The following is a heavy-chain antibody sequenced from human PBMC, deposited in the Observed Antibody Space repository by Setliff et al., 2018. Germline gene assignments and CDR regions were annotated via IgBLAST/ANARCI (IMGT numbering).Heavy chain of an antibody. D-gene: IGHD3-22*01. Sequence: ASVKVSCKASGYIFTSYGISWVRQAPGQGLEGMGWISSYNGKTNYAQKLQGRVTMTTDTSTSTAYMELRSLRSDDTAGYYCARDLDYQYYYETSCRYAFDIWGLGTMVTVSS. CDR1: GYIFTSYG. V-gene: IGHV1-18*01. CDR3: ARDLDYQYYYETSCRYAFDI. J-gene: IGHJ3*02. CDR2: ISSYNGKT.